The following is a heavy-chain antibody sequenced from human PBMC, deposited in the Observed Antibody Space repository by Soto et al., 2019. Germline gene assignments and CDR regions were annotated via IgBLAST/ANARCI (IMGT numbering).Heavy chain of an antibody. CDR1: GFTFSNYW. V-gene: IGHV3-74*01. CDR2: INSDGSRS. D-gene: IGHD6-13*01. J-gene: IGHJ3*02. Sequence: EVQLVESGGGLAQPGGSLRLSCAASGFTFSNYWMHWVRRAPGKGLEWVSRINSDGSRSTYGDSVKGRFTVSRDTAKNTLYLQMNSLTVEDTAVYYCAREGLDTAGFFDIWGQGTMVIVSS. CDR3: AREGLDTAGFFDI.